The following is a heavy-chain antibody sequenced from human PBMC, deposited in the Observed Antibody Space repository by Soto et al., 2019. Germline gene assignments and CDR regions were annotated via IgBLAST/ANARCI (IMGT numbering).Heavy chain of an antibody. J-gene: IGHJ4*02. V-gene: IGHV1-24*01. CDR2: FDPEDGET. CDR3: ATLYYYESSGDYYFDY. D-gene: IGHD3-22*01. CDR1: GYTLTELS. Sequence: ASVKVSCKVSGYTLTELSMHWVRQAPGKGLEWMGGFDPEDGETIYAQKFQGRVTMTEDTSTDPAYMELSILRFEDTAVYYFATLYYYESSGDYYFDYGGQGTLVTVSS.